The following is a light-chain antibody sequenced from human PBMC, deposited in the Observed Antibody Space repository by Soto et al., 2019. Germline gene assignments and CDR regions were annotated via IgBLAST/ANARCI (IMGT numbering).Light chain of an antibody. CDR3: SSYASSRPFV. CDR1: GSDVGGYKY. CDR2: DVS. J-gene: IGLJ1*01. V-gene: IGLV2-14*01. Sequence: QSALTQPASVSGSPGQSITISCTGTGSDVGGYKYVSWYQQLPGKAPKLMIYDVSYRPSGVSDRSSGSKSGNTASLIISGLQAEDEADYYCSSYASSRPFVFGTGTKVTVL.